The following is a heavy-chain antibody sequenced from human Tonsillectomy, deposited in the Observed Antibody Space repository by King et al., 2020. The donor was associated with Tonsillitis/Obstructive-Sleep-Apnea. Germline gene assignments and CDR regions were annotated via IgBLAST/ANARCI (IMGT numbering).Heavy chain of an antibody. D-gene: IGHD4-17*01. CDR2: IYYLGST. CDR3: ARGRGALDVIDI. Sequence: VQLQESGPGLVKPSETLSLTCTVSGGSVSSGSFYWSWIRQPPGKGLEWIGYIYYLGSTNYNPSVKSRVTISVDTSKNQFSLNLRSVTAADTALYYCARGRGALDVIDIWGQGTMVTVSS. V-gene: IGHV4-61*01. J-gene: IGHJ3*02. CDR1: GGSVSSGSFY.